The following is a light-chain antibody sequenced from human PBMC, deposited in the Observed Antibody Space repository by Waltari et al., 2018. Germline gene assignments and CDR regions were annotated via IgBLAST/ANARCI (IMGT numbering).Light chain of an antibody. V-gene: IGKV3-20*01. CDR1: QSVGRA. CDR2: GAS. CDR3: QHYVRLPVT. J-gene: IGKJ1*01. Sequence: EIVLTQSPGPLSLSPGERATLSCWASQSVGRALAWYQQKRGQDPRLLIYGASTRASGSPDRFSGSGSETDFSLTINRLEPEDFAVYYCQHYVRLPVTFGQGTKVEIK.